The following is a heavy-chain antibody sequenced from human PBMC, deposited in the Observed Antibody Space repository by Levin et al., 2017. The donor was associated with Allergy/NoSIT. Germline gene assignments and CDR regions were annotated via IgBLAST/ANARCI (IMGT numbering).Heavy chain of an antibody. CDR1: GFTFSTYA. J-gene: IGHJ4*02. CDR2: FSGSGGIT. CDR3: AKESGSGTYYLYYFDY. D-gene: IGHD3-10*01. Sequence: TGGSLRLSCAASGFTFSTYAMSWVRQAPGKGLEWVSAFSGSGGITYYADSVKGRFTVSRDNSKNTLYLQMNSLRAEDTAVYYCAKESGSGTYYLYYFDYWGQGTLVTVSS. V-gene: IGHV3-23*01.